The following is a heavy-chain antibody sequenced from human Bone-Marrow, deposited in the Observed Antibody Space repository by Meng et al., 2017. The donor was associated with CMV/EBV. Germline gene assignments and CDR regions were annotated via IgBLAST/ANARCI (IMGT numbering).Heavy chain of an antibody. V-gene: IGHV1-2*02. CDR2: ISPNTDGT. CDR1: GYTFTGYY. D-gene: IGHD2-8*02. J-gene: IGHJ4*02. CDR3: TRRSGGGFSY. Sequence: ASVKVSCKASGYTFTGYYMNGVRQAPGQGLEWMGWISPNTDGTNYAQKFQGRVTMTSETSITTAYMEPTGLRSDDTALYYCTRRSGGGFSYWGQGTPVTVSS.